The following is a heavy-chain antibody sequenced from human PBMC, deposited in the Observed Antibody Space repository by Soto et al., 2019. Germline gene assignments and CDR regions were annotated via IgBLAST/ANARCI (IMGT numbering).Heavy chain of an antibody. D-gene: IGHD1-26*01. CDR2: FDPVDGET. CDR1: GYTLTELS. J-gene: IGHJ4*02. V-gene: IGHV1-24*01. Sequence: QVRLVQSGAEVKKPGASVKVSCKISGYTLTELSMHWLRQAPGKGLEWMGGFDPVDGETIYAQKFRGRLTMTEDTSTDTAYMELSSLTSEDTAVYYCATGPAVDWELPGSDYWGQGTLVTVSS. CDR3: ATGPAVDWELPGSDY.